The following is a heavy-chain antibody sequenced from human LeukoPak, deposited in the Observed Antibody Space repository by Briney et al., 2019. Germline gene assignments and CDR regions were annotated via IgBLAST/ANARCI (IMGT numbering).Heavy chain of an antibody. Sequence: ASVKVSCKASGYTFTSYDIHWVRQASGHGLEWMGWMNPKSAHTGLAQRFQGRVTLTRNTSISTAYMELSSLTSEDTAMYYCTRGPSYHSKWVGGMWFDPWGRGTLVSVSS. CDR2: MNPKSAHT. D-gene: IGHD3-10*01. V-gene: IGHV1-8*01. CDR3: TRGPSYHSKWVGGMWFDP. J-gene: IGHJ5*02. CDR1: GYTFTSYD.